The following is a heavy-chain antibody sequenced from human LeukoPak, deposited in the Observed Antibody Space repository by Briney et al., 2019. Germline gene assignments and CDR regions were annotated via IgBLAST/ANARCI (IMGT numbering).Heavy chain of an antibody. CDR1: GGSISSHY. V-gene: IGHV4-4*08. Sequence: SETLSLTCTVSGGSISSHYWSWIRQPPGKGLEWIGYIYTSGSTNCNPSLKSRVTISVDTSKNQFSLKLSSVTAADTAVYYCARSRYYDSRFDYWGQGTLVTVSS. D-gene: IGHD3-22*01. CDR2: IYTSGST. J-gene: IGHJ4*02. CDR3: ARSRYYDSRFDY.